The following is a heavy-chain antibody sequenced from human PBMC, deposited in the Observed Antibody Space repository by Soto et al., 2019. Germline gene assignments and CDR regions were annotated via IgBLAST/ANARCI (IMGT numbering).Heavy chain of an antibody. CDR2: IYYSGST. CDR3: ARLYDSSGKGPFDY. J-gene: IGHJ4*02. D-gene: IGHD3-22*01. Sequence: SETLSLTCTVSGGSISSSIYYWGWIRQPPGKGLEWIGSIYYSGSTYYNPSLKSRVTISVDTSKNQFSLKLSSVTAADTAVYYCARLYDSSGKGPFDYWGQGTLVTVSS. CDR1: GGSISSSIYY. V-gene: IGHV4-39*01.